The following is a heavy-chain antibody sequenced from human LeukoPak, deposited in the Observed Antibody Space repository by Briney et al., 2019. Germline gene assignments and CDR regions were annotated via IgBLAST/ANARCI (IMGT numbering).Heavy chain of an antibody. Sequence: PSETLSLTCTVSGGSISNYYWSWIRQPPGEGLEWIGYIYYSGSTNYNPSLKSRVTISVDMSKNQFSLKLSSVTAADTAVYYCARSAYSSGWYGGVNWFDPWGQGTLVTVSS. D-gene: IGHD6-19*01. CDR1: GGSISNYY. CDR3: ARSAYSSGWYGGVNWFDP. CDR2: IYYSGST. V-gene: IGHV4-59*01. J-gene: IGHJ5*02.